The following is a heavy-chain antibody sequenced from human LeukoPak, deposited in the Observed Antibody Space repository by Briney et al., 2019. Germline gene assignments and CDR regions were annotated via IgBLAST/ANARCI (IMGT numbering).Heavy chain of an antibody. CDR2: ISGSGGST. CDR1: GFTFSNYA. J-gene: IGHJ5*02. CDR3: AKDRLRMGFDP. D-gene: IGHD2-8*01. V-gene: IGHV3-23*01. Sequence: GGSLRLSCAASGFTFSNYAMNWVRQAPGKGLEWVSAISGSGGSTYYADSVKGRFTISRDNSKNTLYLQMNSLRAEDTAVYYCAKDRLRMGFDPWGQGTLVTVSS.